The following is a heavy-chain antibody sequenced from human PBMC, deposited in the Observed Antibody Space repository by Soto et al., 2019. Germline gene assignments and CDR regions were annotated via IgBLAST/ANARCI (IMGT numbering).Heavy chain of an antibody. Sequence: DVQLVESGGGSVQPGGSLSLSCAATGFTFSYYWMHWVRQAPGKGLVWVSRIHSDGSSTTDADSVKGRFTISRDNAKNTLYFQMNSLRAEDTAVYYCARGQWGAFDLWGQGTMVTVAS. J-gene: IGHJ3*01. CDR1: GFTFSYYW. D-gene: IGHD1-26*01. CDR2: IHSDGSST. CDR3: ARGQWGAFDL. V-gene: IGHV3-74*01.